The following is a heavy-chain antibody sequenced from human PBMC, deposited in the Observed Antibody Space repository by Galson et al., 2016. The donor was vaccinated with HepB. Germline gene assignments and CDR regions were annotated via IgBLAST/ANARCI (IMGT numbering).Heavy chain of an antibody. CDR3: TRKNTELEPRPFTY. CDR1: GYSFSDFT. CDR2: INGGNGNT. J-gene: IGHJ4*02. D-gene: IGHD1-7*01. V-gene: IGHV1-3*01. Sequence: SVKVSCKASGYSFSDFTIHWVRQAPGQSPEWMGWINGGNGNTEYSRKLEGRLTITRDTSASTAYMELGSLRSEDTAVYYFTRKNTELEPRPFTYWGKGTLVTVSS.